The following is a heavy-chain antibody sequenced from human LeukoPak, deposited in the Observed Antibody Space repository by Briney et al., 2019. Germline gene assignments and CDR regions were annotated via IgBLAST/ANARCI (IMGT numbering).Heavy chain of an antibody. CDR3: ARGRRVGATTFGYYFDY. J-gene: IGHJ4*02. CDR1: GYTFTSYY. D-gene: IGHD1-26*01. CDR2: INPSGGST. Sequence: ASVKVSCKASGYTFTSYYMHWVRQAPGQGLEWMGIINPSGGSTSYAQKFQGRVTITRNTSISTAYMELSSLRSEDTAVYYCARGRRVGATTFGYYFDYWGQGTLVTVSS. V-gene: IGHV1-46*01.